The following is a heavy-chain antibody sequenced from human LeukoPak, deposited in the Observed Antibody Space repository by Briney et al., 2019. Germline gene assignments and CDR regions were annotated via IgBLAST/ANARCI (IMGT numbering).Heavy chain of an antibody. V-gene: IGHV1-8*01. CDR3: ARGPGVRYFDWLLLGENWFDP. D-gene: IGHD3-9*01. J-gene: IGHJ5*02. CDR1: GYTFTSYD. CDR2: MNPNSGNT. Sequence: ASVKVSCKASGYTFTSYDINWVRQATGQGLEWIGWMNPNSGNTGYAQKFQGRVTMTRNTSISTAYMELSSLRSEDTAVYYCARGPGVRYFDWLLLGENWFDPWGQGTLVTVSS.